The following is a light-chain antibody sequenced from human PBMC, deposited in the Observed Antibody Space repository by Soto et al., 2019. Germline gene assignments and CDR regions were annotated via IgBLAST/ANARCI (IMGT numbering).Light chain of an antibody. V-gene: IGKV1-9*01. CDR3: QQLNNYPLT. CDR1: QVIGNF. J-gene: IGKJ4*01. CDR2: SAS. Sequence: DIQLTQSPSFVSASVGDRVTITCRASQVIGNFLAWYQQKPGKAPKLLIYSASTLQSGVPSRFSGSGSAAEFSLTISSLQPEDFAAYFCQQLNNYPLTFGGGTKVEI.